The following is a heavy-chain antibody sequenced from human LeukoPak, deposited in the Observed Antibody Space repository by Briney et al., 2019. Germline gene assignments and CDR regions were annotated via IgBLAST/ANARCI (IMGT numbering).Heavy chain of an antibody. J-gene: IGHJ4*02. CDR3: ATLYWWEVLGGLGW. D-gene: IGHD1-26*01. V-gene: IGHV1-24*01. Sequence: ASVKVSCKVSGYTLTELSMHWVRQAPGKGLEWMGGFDPEDGETIYAQKFQGRVTMTEDTSTDTAYMELSSLRSEDTAVYFCATLYWWEVLGGLGWWGQGTLVTVSS. CDR2: FDPEDGET. CDR1: GYTLTELS.